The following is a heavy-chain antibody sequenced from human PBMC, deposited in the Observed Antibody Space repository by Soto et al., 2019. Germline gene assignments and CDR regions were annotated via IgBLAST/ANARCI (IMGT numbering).Heavy chain of an antibody. D-gene: IGHD2-2*01. CDR2: INHSGST. CDR3: ARERCSSTSCYYDAFDI. CDR1: GGSFSGYY. Sequence: PSETLSLTCAVYGGSFSGYYWSWIRQPPGKGLEWIGEINHSGSTNYNPSLKSRVTISVDTSKNQFSLKLSSVTAADTAVYYCARERCSSTSCYYDAFDICGQGPMVTV. J-gene: IGHJ3*02. V-gene: IGHV4-34*01.